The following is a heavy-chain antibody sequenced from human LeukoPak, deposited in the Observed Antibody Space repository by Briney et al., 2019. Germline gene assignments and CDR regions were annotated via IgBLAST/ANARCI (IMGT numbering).Heavy chain of an antibody. J-gene: IGHJ6*03. CDR1: GYSISSGYY. V-gene: IGHV4-38-2*02. CDR2: IYHSGST. D-gene: IGHD5-24*01. Sequence: PSQTLSLTCTVSGYSISSGYYWGWIRQPPGKGLEWIGSIYHSGSTYYNPSLKSRVTISVDTSKNQFSLKLSSVTAADTAVYYCARVSGYNYESYYMDVWGKGTTVTVSS. CDR3: ARVSGYNYESYYMDV.